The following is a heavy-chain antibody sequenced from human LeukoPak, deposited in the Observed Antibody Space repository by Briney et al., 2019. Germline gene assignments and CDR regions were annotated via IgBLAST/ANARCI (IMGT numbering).Heavy chain of an antibody. V-gene: IGHV4-59*01. CDR3: ARSRYWFDL. CDR2: IYYSGSI. Sequence: PSETLSLTCTVSGGSISSYYWSWIRQPPGKGLEWIGYIYYSGSIKYNPSLKSRVTISVDTSKNQFSLYLSPVTAADTAVYYSARSRYWFDLWGQGTLVTVAS. J-gene: IGHJ5*02. CDR1: GGSISSYY.